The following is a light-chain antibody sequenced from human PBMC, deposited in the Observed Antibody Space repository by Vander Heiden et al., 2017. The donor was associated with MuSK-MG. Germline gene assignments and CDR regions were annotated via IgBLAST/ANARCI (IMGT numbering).Light chain of an antibody. CDR1: QSISSTY. CDR3: QQDGSSPKT. CDR2: GVS. Sequence: EVVLTQSPGTLSLSPGERATLPCRASQSISSTYLAWYQQKAGQAPRLLISGVSSRATGIPDRFSGSGSGTDFTLTVSRLEPEDFAVFFCQQDGSSPKTFGQWTKIEIK. V-gene: IGKV3-20*01. J-gene: IGKJ1*01.